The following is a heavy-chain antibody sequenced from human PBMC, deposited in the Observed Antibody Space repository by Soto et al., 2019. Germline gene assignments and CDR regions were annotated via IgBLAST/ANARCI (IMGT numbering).Heavy chain of an antibody. CDR2: IIADGGT. CDR3: TRHMYCSGGSCKYDAVAI. J-gene: IGHJ3*02. V-gene: IGHV3-23*01. D-gene: IGHD2-15*01. CDR1: VFTVSSPA. Sequence: EVQVLESGGGLVQPGGSLRLSCEGSVFTVSSPAMTWIRQAPGKGPELVSTIIADGGTHYADSVKGRFAMSSDASESTLYLPMNCRGAEDPADHSCTRHMYCSGGSCKYDAVAIRGQGTMVAVSS.